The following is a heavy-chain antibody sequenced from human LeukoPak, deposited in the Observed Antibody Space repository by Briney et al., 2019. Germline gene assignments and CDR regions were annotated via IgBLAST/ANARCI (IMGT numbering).Heavy chain of an antibody. CDR1: GYTFTGYY. V-gene: IGHV1-2*02. Sequence: GASVKVSCKASGYTFTGYYIHWVRQAPGQGLEWMGWINPNNGGTNYAQRFQGRVTMTRDTSINTAYMELSRLRSDDTAVYYCARDSKGSYYPLDYWGQGTLVTVSS. CDR3: ARDSKGSYYPLDY. CDR2: INPNNGGT. D-gene: IGHD1-26*01. J-gene: IGHJ4*02.